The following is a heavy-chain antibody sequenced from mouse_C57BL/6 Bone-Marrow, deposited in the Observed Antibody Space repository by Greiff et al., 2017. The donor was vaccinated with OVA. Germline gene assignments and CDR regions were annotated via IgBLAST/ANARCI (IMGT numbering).Heavy chain of an antibody. V-gene: IGHV2-2*01. CDR1: GFSLTSYG. J-gene: IGHJ1*03. Sequence: QVQLQQSGPGLVQPSQSLSITCTVSGFSLTSYGVHWVRQSPGKGLEWLGVIWSGGSTDDNAAFISRLSLSKDNSKSQVFFKKNSLHADDTAIYYGAREGYEYPYWDFDVWGTGTTVTVSS. CDR3: AREGYEYPYWDFDV. D-gene: IGHD2-4*01. CDR2: IWSGGST.